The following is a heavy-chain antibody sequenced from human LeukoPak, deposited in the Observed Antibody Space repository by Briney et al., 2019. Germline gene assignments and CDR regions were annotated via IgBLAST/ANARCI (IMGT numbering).Heavy chain of an antibody. V-gene: IGHV3-7*01. D-gene: IGHD7-27*01. CDR1: GFSISNYW. CDR3: ARGVWAPFDS. J-gene: IGHJ4*02. CDR2: IKQDGSEK. Sequence: GSLRLSCAASGFSISNYWMNWVRQAPGKGLEWVANIKQDGSEKDYVDSVKGRFTISRDNAKNSLILQMNSLRGEDTAVYYCARGVWAPFDSWGQGTLVSVSS.